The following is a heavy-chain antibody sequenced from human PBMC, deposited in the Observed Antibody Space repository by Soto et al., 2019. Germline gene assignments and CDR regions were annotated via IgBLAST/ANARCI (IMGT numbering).Heavy chain of an antibody. Sequence: GGSLRLSCAASGFTFSSYAVSWVRQAPGKGPEWISSISGSGSTIYYADSVKGRFTISRDNSKNTLYLQMNRLRADDTAVYYCARDAISMVRGTNNWFDPWGQGTLVTSPQ. CDR2: ISGSGSTI. J-gene: IGHJ5*02. CDR1: GFTFSSYA. D-gene: IGHD3-10*01. CDR3: ARDAISMVRGTNNWFDP. V-gene: IGHV3-23*01.